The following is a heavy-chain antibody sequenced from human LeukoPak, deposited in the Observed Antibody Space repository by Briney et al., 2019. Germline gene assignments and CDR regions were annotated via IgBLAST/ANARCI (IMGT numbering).Heavy chain of an antibody. J-gene: IGHJ4*02. V-gene: IGHV3-21*01. CDR1: GFTFSSYS. CDR3: TRLTSGWPDY. CDR2: ISSNSGTYI. D-gene: IGHD6-19*01. Sequence: GGSLRLSCAASGFTFSSYSMSWVRQAPGKGLEWVSAISSNSGTYIYYADSVKGRFTIARDNAKNSVYLQMNSLRAEDTGVYYCTRLTSGWPDYWGQGTLVTVSS.